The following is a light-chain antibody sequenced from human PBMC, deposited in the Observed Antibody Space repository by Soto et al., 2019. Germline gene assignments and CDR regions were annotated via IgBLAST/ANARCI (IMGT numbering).Light chain of an antibody. CDR1: QSVSTY. CDR2: DAS. J-gene: IGKJ5*01. V-gene: IGKV3-11*01. Sequence: EIVSTQSPVILSLSPGERATLSCRASQSVSTYLAWYQQKPGQAPRLLIYDASNRATGIPARFSGSGSGTDFTLTISSLEPEDFAVYYCQQRRNWQVTFGQGTRLEIK. CDR3: QQRRNWQVT.